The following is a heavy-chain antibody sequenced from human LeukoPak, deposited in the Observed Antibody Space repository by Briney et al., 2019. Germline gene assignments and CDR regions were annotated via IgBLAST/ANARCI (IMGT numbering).Heavy chain of an antibody. D-gene: IGHD5-24*01. J-gene: IGHJ4*02. V-gene: IGHV3-15*01. CDR3: TTGGERWLQPRTYYFDY. Sequence: GGSLRLSCAASGFTFSNAWMSWVRQAPGKGLEWVGRIKSKTDGGTTDYAAPVKGRFTISRDDSKNTLYLQMNSLKTEDTAVYYCTTGGERWLQPRTYYFDYWGQGTLVTVSS. CDR1: GFTFSNAW. CDR2: IKSKTDGGTT.